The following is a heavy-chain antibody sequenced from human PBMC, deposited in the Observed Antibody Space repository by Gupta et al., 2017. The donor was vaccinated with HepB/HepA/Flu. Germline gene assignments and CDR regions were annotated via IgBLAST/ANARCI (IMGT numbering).Heavy chain of an antibody. Sequence: ITLKESGPALVKPTQPLTLTCTFSGFSITSDGVNVGWTRQPPGKALEGLAVIYWDDDKRFTPSLETRLAITKDASKNQVVLRMTDMDPVDTGTYFCVYSQVHHSNSGDYYVDTWGQGTLVTVAS. J-gene: IGHJ4*02. CDR3: VYSQVHHSNSGDYYVDT. V-gene: IGHV2-5*02. D-gene: IGHD3-10*02. CDR1: GFSITSDGVN. CDR2: IYWDDDK.